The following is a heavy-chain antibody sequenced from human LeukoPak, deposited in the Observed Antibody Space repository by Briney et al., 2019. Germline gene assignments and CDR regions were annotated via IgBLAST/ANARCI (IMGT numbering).Heavy chain of an antibody. Sequence: PSETLSLTCTVSGGSISSSSYYWGWIRQPPGKGLEWTGSIYYSGSTYYNPSLKSRVTISVDTSKNQFSLKLSSVTAADTAVYYCARRRPSHYFDYWGQGTLVTVSS. CDR3: ARRRPSHYFDY. CDR2: IYYSGST. V-gene: IGHV4-39*01. J-gene: IGHJ4*02. CDR1: GGSISSSSYY.